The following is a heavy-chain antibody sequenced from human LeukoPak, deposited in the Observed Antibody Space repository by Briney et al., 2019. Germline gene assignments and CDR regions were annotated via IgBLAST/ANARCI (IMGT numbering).Heavy chain of an antibody. J-gene: IGHJ2*01. D-gene: IGHD6-19*01. CDR1: ELTVSGNY. CDR2: IFSDGTT. V-gene: IGHV3-53*01. CDR3: ARGVRFAVPGTGWYFDL. Sequence: PGGSLRLSCAASELTVSGNYMSWVRQAPGKGLEWVSVIFSDGTTYYADSVKGRFTISRDSSKNTMYLQMKSLRADDTAVYYCARGVRFAVPGTGWYFDLWGRGTQVTVSS.